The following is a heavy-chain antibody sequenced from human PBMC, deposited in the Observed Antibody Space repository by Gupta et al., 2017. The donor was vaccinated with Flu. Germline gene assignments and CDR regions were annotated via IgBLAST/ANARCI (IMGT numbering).Heavy chain of an antibody. CDR1: GFIFSRYN. CDR3: AKRGGAFSFYGLDA. V-gene: IGHV3-23*01. Sequence: EVQLLESGGGLVKPGGYLRLSCAASGFIFSRYNVHWVRQAPVKGLEWVAGISGSGGTTNYAGSVAGRFTISRDNSKNTMDLQMNSLRAEDTAVYYCAKRGGAFSFYGLDAWGQGTTVTVSS. D-gene: IGHD2-21*01. J-gene: IGHJ6*02. CDR2: ISGSGGTT.